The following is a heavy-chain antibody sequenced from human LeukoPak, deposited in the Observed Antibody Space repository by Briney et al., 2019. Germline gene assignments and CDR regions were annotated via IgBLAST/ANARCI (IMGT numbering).Heavy chain of an antibody. D-gene: IGHD4-23*01. Sequence: GGSLRLSCAASGLTVSSTYMSWVRQAPGKGLEWVSVIYSDGGTYYADSVKGRFTISRDNSKNTVYLQMNSLRAEDTAVYFCARRPDYGGTPTFDYWGQGTLVTVSS. CDR1: GLTVSSTY. J-gene: IGHJ4*02. V-gene: IGHV3-66*01. CDR2: IYSDGGT. CDR3: ARRPDYGGTPTFDY.